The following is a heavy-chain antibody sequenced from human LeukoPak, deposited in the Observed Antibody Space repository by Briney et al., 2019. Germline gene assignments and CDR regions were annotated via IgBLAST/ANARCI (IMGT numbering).Heavy chain of an antibody. J-gene: IGHJ4*02. CDR2: ISGSGDNT. Sequence: PGGSLRLSCAASGFTFTSYAMTWVRQAPGKGLEWASSISGSGDNTYYADSVKGRFTISRDNSKNTLYLQMNSLRAEDTAVYYCARDRTRFLEWLQFDYWGQGPLVAVSS. CDR3: ARDRTRFLEWLQFDY. D-gene: IGHD3-3*01. CDR1: GFTFTSYA. V-gene: IGHV3-23*01.